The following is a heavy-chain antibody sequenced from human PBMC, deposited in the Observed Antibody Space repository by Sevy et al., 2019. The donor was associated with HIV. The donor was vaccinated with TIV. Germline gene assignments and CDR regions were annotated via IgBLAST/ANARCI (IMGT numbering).Heavy chain of an antibody. CDR2: ISYDGSNK. CDR3: ARERKFGERYYYGMDV. J-gene: IGHJ6*02. V-gene: IGHV3-30*04. Sequence: GGSLRLSCAASGFTFSSYAMHWVRQAPGKGLEWVAVISYDGSNKYYADSVKGRFTISRDNSKNTLYLQMNSLRAEDTAVYYGARERKFGERYYYGMDVWGQGTTVTVSS. CDR1: GFTFSSYA. D-gene: IGHD3-10*01.